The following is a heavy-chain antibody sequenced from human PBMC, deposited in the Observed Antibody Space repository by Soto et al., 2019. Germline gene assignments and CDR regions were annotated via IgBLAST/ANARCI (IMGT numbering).Heavy chain of an antibody. CDR2: ISWNSGSI. Sequence: GGSLRLSCAASGFTFDDYAMHWVRQAPGKGLEWVSGISWNSGSIGYTDSVKGRFTISRDNAKNSLYLQMNSLRAEDTALYYCAKARFLGDYYYGMDVWRQRTTVTVSS. D-gene: IGHD3-3*01. CDR3: AKARFLGDYYYGMDV. CDR1: GFTFDDYA. J-gene: IGHJ6*02. V-gene: IGHV3-9*01.